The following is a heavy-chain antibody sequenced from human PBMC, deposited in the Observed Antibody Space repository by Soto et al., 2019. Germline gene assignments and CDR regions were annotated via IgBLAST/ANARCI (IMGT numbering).Heavy chain of an antibody. CDR3: AKLPAAQSYFDF. CDR1: GFTFITYA. J-gene: IGHJ4*02. CDR2: ISGSGGST. Sequence: EVQLLDSGGGLVQPGGSLRLSCAASGFTFITYAMSWVRQAPGKGLEWVSIISGSGGSTYYPDSVKGRFTISRDNSKNTLYLQMTSVRDYDTAVYYCAKLPAAQSYFDFWGQGTLVTVSS. D-gene: IGHD2-2*01. V-gene: IGHV3-23*01.